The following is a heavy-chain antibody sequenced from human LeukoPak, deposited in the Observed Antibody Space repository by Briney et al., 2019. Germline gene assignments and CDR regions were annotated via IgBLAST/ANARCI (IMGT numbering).Heavy chain of an antibody. CDR1: GGSFSGYY. CDR3: ARHGHHGDHDY. CDR2: INHSGST. Sequence: PSETLSLTCAVYGGSFSGYYWGWIRQPPGKGLDWIGEINHSGSTNYNPSLKSQVTISVDTSKNQFSLKLSSVTAADTAVYYCARHGHHGDHDYWGPGTLVTVSS. J-gene: IGHJ4*02. V-gene: IGHV4-34*01. D-gene: IGHD4-17*01.